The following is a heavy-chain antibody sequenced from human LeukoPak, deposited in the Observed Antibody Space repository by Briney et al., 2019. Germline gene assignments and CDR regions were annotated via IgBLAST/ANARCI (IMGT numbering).Heavy chain of an antibody. V-gene: IGHV4-39*01. D-gene: IGHD6-19*01. CDR1: GGSISSSSYY. Sequence: PSETLSLTCTVSGGSISSSSYYWGWIRQPPGKGLEWIGTIYYSGSTYYNPSLKSRVTISVDTSKNQFSLNLSSVTAADTAVYYCARLLVGGSYWYFDLWGRGTLVTVSS. J-gene: IGHJ2*01. CDR3: ARLLVGGSYWYFDL. CDR2: IYYSGST.